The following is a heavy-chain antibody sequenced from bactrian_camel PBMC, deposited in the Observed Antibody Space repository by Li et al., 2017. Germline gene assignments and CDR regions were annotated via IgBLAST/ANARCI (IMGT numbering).Heavy chain of an antibody. V-gene: IGHV3S20*01. CDR3: TATYGTSDSYNY. Sequence: HVQLVESGGGSVQAGGSLRLSCAASGYTYSWNCMGWFRQAPGKGLEWVASIYTGSSPQYTGGETTFYADSVKGRFTVSRDHAENTVYLEMNSLKSEDAARYFCTATYGTSDSYNYWGQGTQVTVS. CDR2: IYTGSSPQYTGGETT. J-gene: IGHJ4*01. CDR1: GYTYSWNC. D-gene: IGHD3*01.